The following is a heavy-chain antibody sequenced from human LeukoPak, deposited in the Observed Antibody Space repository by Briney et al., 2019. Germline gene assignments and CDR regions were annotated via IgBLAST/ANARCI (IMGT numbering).Heavy chain of an antibody. J-gene: IGHJ4*02. V-gene: IGHV3-7*03. Sequence: GGSLRLSCAASGFTVSNYEMNWVRQAPGKGLDWVANINQDGSEKYYVASVKGRFTIYRDNSKNTFHLQMNSLRAEDTAVYYCARRAGDYSHPYDSWGQGTLVTVSS. CDR2: INQDGSEK. D-gene: IGHD3-22*01. CDR1: GFTVSNYE. CDR3: ARRAGDYSHPYDS.